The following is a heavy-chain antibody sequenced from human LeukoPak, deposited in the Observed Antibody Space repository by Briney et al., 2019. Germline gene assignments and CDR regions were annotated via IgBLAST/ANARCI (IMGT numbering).Heavy chain of an antibody. Sequence: GGSLRLSCAASGFTVSSAYMSWVRQAPGKGLEWVSLIYTGGNTYYADSVKGRFTLSRDNSKNTVYLQMNSLRVEDTAMYYCAAISVLLFYFDSWGQGTLVTVSS. V-gene: IGHV3-66*01. CDR2: IYTGGNT. CDR1: GFTVSSAY. CDR3: AAISVLLFYFDS. J-gene: IGHJ4*02. D-gene: IGHD2-2*01.